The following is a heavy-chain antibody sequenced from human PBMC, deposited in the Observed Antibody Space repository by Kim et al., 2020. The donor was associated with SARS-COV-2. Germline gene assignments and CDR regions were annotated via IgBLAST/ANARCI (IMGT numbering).Heavy chain of an antibody. CDR3: AKDLGDLIVVVTAIIDY. J-gene: IGHJ4*02. Sequence: GGSLRLSCAASGFTFSSYAMSWVRQAPGKGLEWVSAISGSGGSTYYADSVKGRFTISRDNSKNTLYLQMNSLRAEDTAVYYCAKDLGDLIVVVTAIIDYWGQGTLVTVSS. V-gene: IGHV3-23*01. CDR1: GFTFSSYA. CDR2: ISGSGGST. D-gene: IGHD2-21*02.